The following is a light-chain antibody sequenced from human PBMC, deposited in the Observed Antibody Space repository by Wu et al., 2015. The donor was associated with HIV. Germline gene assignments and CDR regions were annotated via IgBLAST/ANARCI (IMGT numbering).Light chain of an antibody. J-gene: IGKJ2*01. CDR3: QQYDSYPLA. CDR2: KAS. V-gene: IGKV1-5*03. CDR1: QSINTY. Sequence: DIQMTQSPSTLSASVGDRVTITCRASQSINTYLAWYQQKPGRAPNLLIYKASSLQSGAPSRFSGSGSGTEFTLTISSLQPDVYATYYCQQYDSYPLAFGQGTKLEIK.